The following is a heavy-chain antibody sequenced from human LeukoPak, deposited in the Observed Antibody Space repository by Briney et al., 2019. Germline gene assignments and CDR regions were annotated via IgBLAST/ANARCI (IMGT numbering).Heavy chain of an antibody. V-gene: IGHV3-23*01. J-gene: IGHJ4*02. CDR2: ISGGGGGT. D-gene: IGHD5-12*01. CDR1: GFTFSNYA. CDR3: ARDDGGYGPFDY. Sequence: PGGSLRLSCAASGFTFSNYAMSWVRQAPGKGLEWVSGISGGGGGTYYADSVKGRFTISRDNSKNTVYLQMNSLRAEDTAVYYCARDDGGYGPFDYRGQGTLVTVSS.